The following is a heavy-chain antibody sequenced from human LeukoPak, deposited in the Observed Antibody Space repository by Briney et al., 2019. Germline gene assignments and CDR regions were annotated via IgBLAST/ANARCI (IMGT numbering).Heavy chain of an antibody. V-gene: IGHV3-21*01. CDR3: AGGGSYLGYYFDY. D-gene: IGHD1-26*01. CDR2: ISSSSSYI. Sequence: GGSLRLSCAASGFTFSSYSMNWVRQAPGKGLEWVSSISSSSSYIYYADSVKGRFTISRDNVKNSLYLQMNSLRAEDTAVYYCAGGGSYLGYYFDYWGQGTLVTVSS. J-gene: IGHJ4*02. CDR1: GFTFSSYS.